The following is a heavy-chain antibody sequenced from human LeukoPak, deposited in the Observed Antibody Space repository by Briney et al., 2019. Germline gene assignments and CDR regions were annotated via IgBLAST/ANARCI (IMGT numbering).Heavy chain of an antibody. Sequence: ASVKVSCKASGYTFTGYYMHWVRQAPGQGLEWMGWSNPNSGGTNYAQKFQGRVTMTRDMSISTAYMELSRLRSDDAAVYYCARAVRTVYYFDSWGQGTLVTVSS. CDR3: ARAVRTVYYFDS. V-gene: IGHV1-2*02. CDR1: GYTFTGYY. CDR2: SNPNSGGT. D-gene: IGHD3-10*01. J-gene: IGHJ4*02.